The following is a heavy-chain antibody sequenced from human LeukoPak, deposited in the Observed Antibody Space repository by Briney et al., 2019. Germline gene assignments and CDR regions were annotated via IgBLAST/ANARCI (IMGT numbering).Heavy chain of an antibody. Sequence: SETLSLTCTVSGGSISTTNYYWGWIRQPPGRDLEWIGSIYSSGNTYYNPSLESRVTISVDTSKNQLSLKLTSATAADTSVYYCARHSGLRSPFDPWGQGTLVTVSS. D-gene: IGHD3-3*01. J-gene: IGHJ5*02. CDR1: GGSISTTNYY. CDR3: ARHSGLRSPFDP. V-gene: IGHV4-39*01. CDR2: IYSSGNT.